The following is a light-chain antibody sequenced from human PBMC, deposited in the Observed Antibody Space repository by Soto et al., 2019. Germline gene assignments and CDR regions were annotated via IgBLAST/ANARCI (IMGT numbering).Light chain of an antibody. CDR1: QSISSY. CDR3: QQYDNYPLT. Sequence: DIQMTQSPSSLSASVGDRVTITCRASQSISSYLNWHQQKAGKAPKLLIFDASRLESGVPSRFSGSASGTEFTLTISSLQPDDFATYYCQQYDNYPLTFGGGTKVDIK. CDR2: DAS. V-gene: IGKV1-5*01. J-gene: IGKJ4*01.